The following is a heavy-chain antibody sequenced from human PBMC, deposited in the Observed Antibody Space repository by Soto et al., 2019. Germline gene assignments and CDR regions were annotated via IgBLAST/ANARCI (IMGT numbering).Heavy chain of an antibody. Sequence: ASVTVSCKASGYTFTSYGISWVRQAPGQGLEWMGWISAYNGNTNYAQKLQGRGTMTTDKSTSTAYMELRSLRTDEQADYYYSRYLTGTHLYYYYGMDVWGQGTTVPVSS. CDR3: SRYLTGTHLYYYYGMDV. CDR1: GYTFTSYG. V-gene: IGHV1-18*04. J-gene: IGHJ6*02. CDR2: ISAYNGNT. D-gene: IGHD1-20*01.